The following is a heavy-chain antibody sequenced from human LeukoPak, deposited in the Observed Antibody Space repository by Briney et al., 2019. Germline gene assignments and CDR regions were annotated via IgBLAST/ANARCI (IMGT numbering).Heavy chain of an antibody. Sequence: GGSLRLFCAASGFTFSIYAMSWVRQAGGEGLGWVSSISGRGGSTYYADCVEGRFTISRDNSKNTLNLPMNSLRAEDTTVYYCAKDDYDSWSDPFAYWGQGTLVTVSS. D-gene: IGHD3-3*01. CDR3: AKDDYDSWSDPFAY. CDR1: GFTFSIYA. V-gene: IGHV3-23*01. J-gene: IGHJ4*02. CDR2: ISGRGGST.